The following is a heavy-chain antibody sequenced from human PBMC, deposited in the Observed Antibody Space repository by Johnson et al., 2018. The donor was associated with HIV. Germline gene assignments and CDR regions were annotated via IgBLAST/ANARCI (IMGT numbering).Heavy chain of an antibody. CDR1: GFTFSSYA. CDR2: ISYDGSNK. D-gene: IGHD2/OR15-2a*01. Sequence: QMLLVESGGGVVQPGRSLRLSCAASGFTFSSYAMHWVRQAPGKGLEWVAVISYDGSNKYYADSVKGRFTISRDNSKNTRYLQMNSLGAEDTAVYYCAKNSAAFDICGQGTMVTVSS. V-gene: IGHV3-30*04. J-gene: IGHJ3*02. CDR3: AKNSAAFDI.